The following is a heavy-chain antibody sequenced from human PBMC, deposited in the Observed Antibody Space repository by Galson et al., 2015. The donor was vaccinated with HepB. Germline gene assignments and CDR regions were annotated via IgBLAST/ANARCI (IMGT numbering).Heavy chain of an antibody. D-gene: IGHD5-24*01. J-gene: IGHJ4*02. Sequence: QSGAEVKKPGESLRISCKASGYTFTSYYMHWVRQAPGQGLEWMGIINPSGGSTSYAQKFQGRVTMTRDTSTSTVYMELSSLRSEDTAVYYCARDGDGYNHGGFDYWGQGTLVTVSS. CDR1: GYTFTSYY. CDR3: ARDGDGYNHGGFDY. CDR2: INPSGGST. V-gene: IGHV1-46*01.